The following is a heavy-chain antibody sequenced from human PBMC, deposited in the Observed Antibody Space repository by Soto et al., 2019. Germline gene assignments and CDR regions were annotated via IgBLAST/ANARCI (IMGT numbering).Heavy chain of an antibody. CDR3: AREGAHYTPLDH. V-gene: IGHV1-3*01. J-gene: IGHJ4*02. CDR1: GYTFTDYA. D-gene: IGHD2-15*01. Sequence: ASVKVSCKASGYTFTDYAIHWVRQAPRQGLEWMGWINVGNGNTGYSRKFQGRVTNVRDMSASTAYIEVTSLTSEDTAIYYCAREGAHYTPLDHWGQGTLVTVSS. CDR2: INVGNGNT.